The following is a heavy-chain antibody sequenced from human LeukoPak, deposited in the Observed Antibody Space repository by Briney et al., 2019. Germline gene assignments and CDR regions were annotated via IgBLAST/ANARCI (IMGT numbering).Heavy chain of an antibody. Sequence: PSETLSLTCTVSGGSISSYYWSWIRQPPGKGLEWIGYIYYSGGTNYNPSLKSRVTISVDTSKNQFSLKLSSVTAADTAVYYCARHGYDFWSGYPLSGLDYWGQGTLVTVSS. CDR1: GGSISSYY. V-gene: IGHV4-59*08. CDR3: ARHGYDFWSGYPLSGLDY. D-gene: IGHD3-3*01. J-gene: IGHJ4*02. CDR2: IYYSGGT.